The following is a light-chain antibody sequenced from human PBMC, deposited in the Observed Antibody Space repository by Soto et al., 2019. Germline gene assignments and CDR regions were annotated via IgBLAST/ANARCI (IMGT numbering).Light chain of an antibody. V-gene: IGKV3-20*01. Sequence: EIVLTQSQATLSLSPGERATLSCRASQSVSSSYLAWYQQKPGQAPRLLIYGASSRATGVPDRFSGSGSGTDFTLTISRLEPEDFAVYYCQHYGGSPLTFGGGTKVDI. CDR3: QHYGGSPLT. CDR1: QSVSSSY. J-gene: IGKJ4*01. CDR2: GAS.